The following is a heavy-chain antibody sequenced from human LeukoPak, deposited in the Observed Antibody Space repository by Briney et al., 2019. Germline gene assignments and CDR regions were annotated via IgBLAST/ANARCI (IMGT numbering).Heavy chain of an antibody. CDR2: IKQDGSEK. J-gene: IGHJ6*03. CDR1: GFTFSSYA. D-gene: IGHD6-6*01. Sequence: GGSLRLSCAASGFTFSSYAMSWVRQAPGKGLEWVANIKQDGSEKYYVDSVKGRFTISRDNAKNSLYLQMNSLRAEDTAVYYCARADSSIAARLSRSSIFNYYYYMDVWGKGTTVTVSS. CDR3: ARADSSIAARLSRSSIFNYYYYMDV. V-gene: IGHV3-7*01.